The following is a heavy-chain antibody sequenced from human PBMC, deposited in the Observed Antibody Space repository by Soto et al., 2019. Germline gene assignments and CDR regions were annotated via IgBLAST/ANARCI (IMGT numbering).Heavy chain of an antibody. Sequence: GGSLRLSCTASGFTFSNYWMSWVRQAPGKGLEWVANIRQVGSEEYYVDSVKGRFTISRDNAKNSLYLQMDSLRAEDTAVYYCARKVYYYDTSPIGWFAPWGQGTLVTVSS. J-gene: IGHJ5*02. CDR3: ARKVYYYDTSPIGWFAP. CDR1: GFTFSNYW. D-gene: IGHD3-22*01. CDR2: IRQVGSEE. V-gene: IGHV3-7*03.